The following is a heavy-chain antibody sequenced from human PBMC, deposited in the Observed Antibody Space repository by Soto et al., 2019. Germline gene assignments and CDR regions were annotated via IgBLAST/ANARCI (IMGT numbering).Heavy chain of an antibody. V-gene: IGHV1-69*13. CDR3: ARSLVGATAVYYYYYGMDV. CDR2: IIPIFGTA. Sequence: SVKVSCKASGGTFSSYAISWVRQAPGQGLEWMGGIIPIFGTANYAQKFQGRVTITADESTSTAYMELSSLRSEDTAVYYCARSLVGATAVYYYYYGMDVWGQGTTVTVSS. D-gene: IGHD1-26*01. J-gene: IGHJ6*02. CDR1: GGTFSSYA.